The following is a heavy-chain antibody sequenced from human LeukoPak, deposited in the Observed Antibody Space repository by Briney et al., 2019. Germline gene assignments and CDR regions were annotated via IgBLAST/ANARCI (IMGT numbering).Heavy chain of an antibody. CDR2: ISWNSGSI. CDR3: AKDRRGYSYGTHAFDY. Sequence: GGSLRLSCAASGFTFDDYAMHWVRQAPGKGLEWVSGISWNSGSIGYADSVKGRFTISRDNAKNSLYLQMNSLRAEDTALYYCAKDRRGYSYGTHAFDYWGQGTLVTVSS. V-gene: IGHV3-9*01. D-gene: IGHD5-18*01. J-gene: IGHJ4*02. CDR1: GFTFDDYA.